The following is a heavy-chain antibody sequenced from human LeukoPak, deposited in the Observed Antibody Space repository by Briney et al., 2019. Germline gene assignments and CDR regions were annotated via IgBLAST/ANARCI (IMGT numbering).Heavy chain of an antibody. CDR2: IYYSGST. CDR3: ARHEYSGSYYGLSWFDP. V-gene: IGHV4-39*01. Sequence: SQTLSLTCTVSGDSISSSGYYWGWIRQPPGKGLEWIASIYYSGSTYYNPSLKSRVTISVDTSKNQLSLKLSSLTAADTAVYYCARHEYSGSYYGLSWFDPWGQGTLVTVSS. CDR1: GDSISSSGYY. D-gene: IGHD1-26*01. J-gene: IGHJ5*02.